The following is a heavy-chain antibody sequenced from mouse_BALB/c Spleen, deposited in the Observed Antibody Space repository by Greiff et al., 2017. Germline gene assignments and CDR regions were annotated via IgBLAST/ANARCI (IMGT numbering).Heavy chain of an antibody. V-gene: IGHV10-1*02. CDR3: VRQTPDGYYWYFDV. D-gene: IGHD2-3*01. J-gene: IGHJ1*01. CDR1: GFTFNTYA. Sequence: EVKLVESGGGLVQPKGSLKLSCAASGFTFNTYAMNWVRQAPGKGLEWVARIRSKSNNYATYYADSVKDRFTISRDDSQSMLYLQMNNLKTEDTAMYYCVRQTPDGYYWYFDVWGAGTTVTVSS. CDR2: IRSKSNNYAT.